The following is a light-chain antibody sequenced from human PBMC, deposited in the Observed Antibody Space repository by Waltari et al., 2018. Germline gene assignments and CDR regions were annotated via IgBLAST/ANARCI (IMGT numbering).Light chain of an antibody. CDR1: RSNIGRNS. V-gene: IGLV1-44*01. Sequence: QSLLTQPPSISGAPGQRVTISCSGGRSNIGRNSVYLYAQVPGTTPKLLMYRSDQRPSGVSDRFSGSKSGTSASLAITGLLSADEADYICATWDDSLNAWIFGGGTRLTVL. CDR3: ATWDDSLNAWI. J-gene: IGLJ2*01. CDR2: RSD.